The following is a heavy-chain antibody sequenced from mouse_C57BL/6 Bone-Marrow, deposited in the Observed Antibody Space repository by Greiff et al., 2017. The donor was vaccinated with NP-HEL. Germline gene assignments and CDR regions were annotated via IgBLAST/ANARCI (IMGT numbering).Heavy chain of an antibody. CDR3: AGRGGLTGSFAY. CDR2: IHPNSGST. V-gene: IGHV1-64*01. J-gene: IGHJ2*01. D-gene: IGHD4-1*01. Sequence: QVQLQQPGAELVKPGASVKLSCKASGYTFTSYWMHWVKQRPGQGLEWIGMIHPNSGSTNYNEKFKSKATLTVDKSSSTAYMQLSSLTSEDSAVYYCAGRGGLTGSFAYWGQGTTLTVST. CDR1: GYTFTSYW.